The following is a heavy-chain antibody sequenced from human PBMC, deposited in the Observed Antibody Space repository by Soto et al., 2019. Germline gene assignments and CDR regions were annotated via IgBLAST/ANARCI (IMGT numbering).Heavy chain of an antibody. Sequence: GASVKVSCKASGYTLTSYGISWVRQAPGQGLEWMGWISAYNGNTNYAQKRQGRVTMTTDTSTSTAYMELRSLRSDDTAVYYCARTIAAAGILLSRMDVWGQGTTVTVSS. CDR3: ARTIAAAGILLSRMDV. V-gene: IGHV1-18*04. CDR2: ISAYNGNT. D-gene: IGHD6-13*01. CDR1: GYTLTSYG. J-gene: IGHJ6*02.